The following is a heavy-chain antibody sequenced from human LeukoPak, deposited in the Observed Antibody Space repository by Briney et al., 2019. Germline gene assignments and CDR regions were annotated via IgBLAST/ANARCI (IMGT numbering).Heavy chain of an antibody. CDR1: GGSFSGYY. J-gene: IGHJ6*03. D-gene: IGHD3/OR15-3a*01. V-gene: IGHV4-34*01. CDR2: INHSGST. Sequence: SETLSLTCAVYGGSFSGYYWSWIRQPPGKGLEWIGEINHSGSTNYNPSLKSRVTISVDTSKNQFSLKLSSVTAADTAVYYCARVGGLDSDYYYYYYMDVWGKGTTVTVSS. CDR3: ARVGGLDSDYYYYYYMDV.